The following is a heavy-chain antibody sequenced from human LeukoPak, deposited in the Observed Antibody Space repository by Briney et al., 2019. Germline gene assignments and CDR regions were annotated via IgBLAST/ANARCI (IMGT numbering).Heavy chain of an antibody. Sequence: QPGGSLRLSCAASGFTVSSNYMSWVRQAPGKGLEWVSVIYSGGFTYYADSVKGRFTISRDNSKNTLYLQMNSLRPEDTAVYYCALYNIPVAAFDYWGQGTQVTVSS. D-gene: IGHD6-19*01. V-gene: IGHV3-66*02. CDR3: ALYNIPVAAFDY. CDR2: IYSGGFT. CDR1: GFTVSSNY. J-gene: IGHJ4*02.